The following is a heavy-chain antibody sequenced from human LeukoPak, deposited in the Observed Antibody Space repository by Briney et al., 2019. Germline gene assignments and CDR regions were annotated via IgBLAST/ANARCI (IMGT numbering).Heavy chain of an antibody. V-gene: IGHV3-64*01. J-gene: IGHJ4*02. D-gene: IGHD6-19*01. Sequence: PGGSLRLSCAASGFTFSDHYMDWVRQAPGKGLEYVSAISSDGYSTYYANSVKGRFTISRDDYKKTLYLQMGSLRTEDTAVYYCARGPYSGGYFDYWGQGTLVTVSS. CDR1: GFTFSDHY. CDR2: ISSDGYST. CDR3: ARGPYSGGYFDY.